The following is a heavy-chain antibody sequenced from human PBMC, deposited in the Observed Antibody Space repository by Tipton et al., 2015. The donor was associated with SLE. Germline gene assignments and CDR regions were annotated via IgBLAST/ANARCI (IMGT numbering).Heavy chain of an antibody. CDR3: ARDVVLTSLGSGSHADAFDI. J-gene: IGHJ3*02. D-gene: IGHD3-10*01. CDR1: GYTFTSYG. CDR2: ISAYNGNT. V-gene: IGHV1-18*01. Sequence: QSGAEVKKPGASVKVSCKASGYTFTSYGISWVRQAPGQGLEWMGWISAYNGNTNYAQKLQGRVTMTTDTSTSTAYMELRSLRSDDTAVYYCARDVVLTSLGSGSHADAFDIWGQGTMVTVSS.